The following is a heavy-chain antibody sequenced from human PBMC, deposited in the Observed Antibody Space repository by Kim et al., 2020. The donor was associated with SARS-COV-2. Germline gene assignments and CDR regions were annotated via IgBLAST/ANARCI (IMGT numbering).Heavy chain of an antibody. CDR1: GFTFSSYA. V-gene: IGHV3-23*01. J-gene: IGHJ4*02. D-gene: IGHD3-10*01. Sequence: GGSLRLSCAVSGFTFSSYAMSWVRQAPGKGLEWVSAVSGSGGSTYYADFVKGRFTISRENSKNTLYLQMSSLRADDTAVYYCAKGGYASGSLDYWGQGTLVTVSS. CDR2: VSGSGGST. CDR3: AKGGYASGSLDY.